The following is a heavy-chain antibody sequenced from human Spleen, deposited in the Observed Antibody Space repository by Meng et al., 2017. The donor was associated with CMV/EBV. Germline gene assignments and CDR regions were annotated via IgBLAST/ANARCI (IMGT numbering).Heavy chain of an antibody. J-gene: IGHJ2*01. Sequence: MHWVRQATSKGLEWVAIISFDGSDKYYVDSVKGRFTISRDNSKNTLYLQMYSLRTEDTAVYYCARDRHKGRLVLVSGGDFSEDWYFDLWGRGTLVTVSS. CDR3: ARDRHKGRLVLVSGGDFSEDWYFDL. CDR2: ISFDGSDK. V-gene: IGHV3-30*04. D-gene: IGHD2-21*02.